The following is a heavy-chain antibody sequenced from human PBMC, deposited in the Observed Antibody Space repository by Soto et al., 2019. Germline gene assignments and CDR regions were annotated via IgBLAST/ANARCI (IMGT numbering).Heavy chain of an antibody. CDR1: GFTLRDSA. Sequence: PGGSLRLSCATCGFTLRDSAMHWVRQVPGGGLEWVSGILASGDVGYVDSVRGRFTISRDNSKNTQYLQMNSLRAEDTAVYYCAKEVWSGPMDVWGQGTTVTVSS. CDR2: ILASGDV. D-gene: IGHD3-3*01. CDR3: AKEVWSGPMDV. V-gene: IGHV3-9*01. J-gene: IGHJ6*02.